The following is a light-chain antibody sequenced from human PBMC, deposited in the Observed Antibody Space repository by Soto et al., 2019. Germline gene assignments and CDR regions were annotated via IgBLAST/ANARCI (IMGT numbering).Light chain of an antibody. CDR2: GAS. CDR1: QSVTSNY. Sequence: LSCWASQSVTSNYLAWYQQKPGQAPRLLIYGASSRATGIPDRFSGSGSGTDFTLTISRLETEDFAVYYCQQYGGSPRTFGQGTKVEIK. J-gene: IGKJ1*01. CDR3: QQYGGSPRT. V-gene: IGKV3-20*01.